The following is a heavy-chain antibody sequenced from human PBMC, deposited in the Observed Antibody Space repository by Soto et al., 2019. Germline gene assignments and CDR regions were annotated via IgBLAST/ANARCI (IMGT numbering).Heavy chain of an antibody. Sequence: EVQLVESGGGLVKPGGSLRVSCEASGFTFETYSVNWVRQAAGKGLEWVASITGRGTCIYYADSVKGRFTISRDNAKNSLYLQMNKLRAEDTAVYYCARDMLLRGVVICGMDVWGQGTTVTVSS. D-gene: IGHD3-10*01. V-gene: IGHV3-21*01. CDR1: GFTFETYS. CDR3: ARDMLLRGVVICGMDV. J-gene: IGHJ6*02. CDR2: ITGRGTCI.